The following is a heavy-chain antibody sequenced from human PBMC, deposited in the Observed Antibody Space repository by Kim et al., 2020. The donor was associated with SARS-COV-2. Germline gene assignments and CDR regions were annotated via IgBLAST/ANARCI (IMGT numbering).Heavy chain of an antibody. V-gene: IGHV4-34*01. CDR3: ARGSNVLRYFDWVRTPYFDY. D-gene: IGHD3-9*01. CDR1: GGSFSGYY. Sequence: SETLSLTCAVYGGSFSGYYWSWIRQPPGKGLEWIGEINHSGSTNYNPSLKSRVTISVDTSKNQFSLKLSSVTAADTAVYYCARGSNVLRYFDWVRTPYFDYWGQGTLVTVSS. J-gene: IGHJ4*02. CDR2: INHSGST.